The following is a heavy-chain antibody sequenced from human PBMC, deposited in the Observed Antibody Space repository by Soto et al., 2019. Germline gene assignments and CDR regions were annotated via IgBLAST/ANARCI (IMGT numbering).Heavy chain of an antibody. Sequence: GVLRLSCAASAFTFSSYAMSWVRQAPGKGLEWVSAISGSGGSTYYADSVKGRFTISRDNSKNTLYLQMNSLRAEDTAVYYCAKFPPMAPVENWFDPWGQGTLVTVSS. CDR3: AKFPPMAPVENWFDP. D-gene: IGHD3-10*01. J-gene: IGHJ5*02. V-gene: IGHV3-23*01. CDR2: ISGSGGST. CDR1: AFTFSSYA.